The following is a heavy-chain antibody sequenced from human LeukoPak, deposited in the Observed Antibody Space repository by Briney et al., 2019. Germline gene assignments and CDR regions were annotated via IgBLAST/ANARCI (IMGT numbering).Heavy chain of an antibody. D-gene: IGHD1-26*01. V-gene: IGHV3-74*01. CDR2: INSDGSST. Sequence: GGSLRLSCAASGFTFSPYWMHWVRQAPGKGLVWVSRINSDGSSTSYADSVKGRFTISRDNAKNTLYLQMNSLRAEDTGVYYCARDRNTGSSYENLFEYWGQGTLATVST. CDR1: GFTFSPYW. CDR3: ARDRNTGSSYENLFEY. J-gene: IGHJ4*02.